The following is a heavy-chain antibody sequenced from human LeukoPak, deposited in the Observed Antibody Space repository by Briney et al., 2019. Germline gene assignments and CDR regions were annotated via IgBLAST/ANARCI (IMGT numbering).Heavy chain of an antibody. J-gene: IGHJ4*02. CDR3: ARHPQIWFGELLPFDY. D-gene: IGHD3-10*01. V-gene: IGHV5-51*01. CDR2: IYPDDSDT. Sequence: GESLKISCKGSGYSFTSYWIGWVRQMPGKGLEWMGIIYPDDSDTRYSPSFQGQVTISADKSISTAYLQWSSLKASDTAMYYCARHPQIWFGELLPFDYWGQGTLVTVSS. CDR1: GYSFTSYW.